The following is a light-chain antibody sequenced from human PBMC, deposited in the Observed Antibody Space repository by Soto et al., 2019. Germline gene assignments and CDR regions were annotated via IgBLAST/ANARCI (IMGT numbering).Light chain of an antibody. J-gene: IGKJ5*01. CDR2: DAS. V-gene: IGKV1-33*01. Sequence: VQMTQSPSSLAAARRGIVTSTCQASQAITKYLNWYQQKPGKAPKLLIFDASNLETGVPSRFSGSGSGTDFTFTISSLHPEEIATYYCQQYDNLPITFGQGTRLEIK. CDR1: QAITKY. CDR3: QQYDNLPIT.